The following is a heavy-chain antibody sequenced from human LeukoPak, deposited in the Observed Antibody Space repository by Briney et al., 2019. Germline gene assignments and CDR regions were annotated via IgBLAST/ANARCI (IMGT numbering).Heavy chain of an antibody. J-gene: IGHJ6*03. D-gene: IGHD5-18*01. CDR3: ARTTEGGYTYGYFYYYYMDV. CDR1: GGSISSYY. Sequence: SETLSLTCTVSGGSISSYYWSWIRQPPGKGLEWIGYIYYSGSTNYNPSLKSRVTISVDTSKNQFSLRLTSVTAADTAVYYCARTTEGGYTYGYFYYYYMDVWGKGTTVTISS. CDR2: IYYSGST. V-gene: IGHV4-59*01.